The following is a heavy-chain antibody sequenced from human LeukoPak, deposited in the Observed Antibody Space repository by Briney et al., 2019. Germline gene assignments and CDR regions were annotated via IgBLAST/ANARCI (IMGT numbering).Heavy chain of an antibody. J-gene: IGHJ4*02. V-gene: IGHV3-23*01. D-gene: IGHD3-10*01. CDR1: GFTFSSYA. CDR3: AKDHYYGSGSSDY. Sequence: GGSLRLSCAASGFTFSSYAMSWVRQAPGKGLEWVSAISGSGGSTYFADSVKGRFTISRDNSKNTLYLQMNSLRAEDTAVYYCAKDHYYGSGSSDYWGQGTLVTVSS. CDR2: ISGSGGST.